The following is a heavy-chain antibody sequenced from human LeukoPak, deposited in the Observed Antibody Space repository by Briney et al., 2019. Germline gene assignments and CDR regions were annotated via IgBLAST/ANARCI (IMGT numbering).Heavy chain of an antibody. CDR2: INHSGST. CDR1: GGSFSGYY. J-gene: IGHJ4*02. CDR3: ARRLRGRSYSGSRGSGFDY. Sequence: PSETLSLTCAVYGGSFSGYYWSWIRQPPGKGLEWIGEINHSGSTNYNPSLKSRVTISVDTSKNQFSLKLSSVTAADTAVYYSARRLRGRSYSGSRGSGFDYWGQGTLVTVSS. V-gene: IGHV4-34*01. D-gene: IGHD1-26*01.